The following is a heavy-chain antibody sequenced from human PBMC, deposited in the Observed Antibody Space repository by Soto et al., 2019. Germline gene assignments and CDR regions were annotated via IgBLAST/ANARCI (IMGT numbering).Heavy chain of an antibody. J-gene: IGHJ4*02. Sequence: TVSGGSISSGGYYWSWIRQHPGKGLEWIGYIYYSGSTYYNPSLKSRVTISVDTSKNQFSLKLSSVTAADTAVYYCARGPYCSSTSCNPIDYFDYWGQGTLVTVSS. CDR3: ARGPYCSSTSCNPIDYFDY. CDR1: GGSISSGGYY. CDR2: IYYSGST. D-gene: IGHD2-2*01. V-gene: IGHV4-31*03.